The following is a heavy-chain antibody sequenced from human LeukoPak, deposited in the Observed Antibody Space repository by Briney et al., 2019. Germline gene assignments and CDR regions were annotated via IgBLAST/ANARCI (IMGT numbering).Heavy chain of an antibody. Sequence: PGGSLRLSCGASGLTFSSYHIHWIRQSPGKGLEWVADISYEGSNKYYAHCVKGLFTISRDNTKNSLYLQMKSLRAEDMALYYCAKASGTMIPGDAFDIWGQGTMVTVSS. CDR2: ISYEGSNK. D-gene: IGHD3-22*01. J-gene: IGHJ3*02. V-gene: IGHV3-30*18. CDR1: GLTFSSYH. CDR3: AKASGTMIPGDAFDI.